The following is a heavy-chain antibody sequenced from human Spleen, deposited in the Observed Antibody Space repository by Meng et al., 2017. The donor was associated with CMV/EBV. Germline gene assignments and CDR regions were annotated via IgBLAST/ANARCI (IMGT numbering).Heavy chain of an antibody. CDR2: ISYDGSNK. V-gene: IGHV3-30-3*01. Sequence: GGSLRLSCAASRFTFNSYAMHWVRQAPGKGLEWVAVISYDGSNKYYADSVKGRFTISRDNSKNTLYLQMNSLRAEDTAVYYCARAYCSSTSCYTRLGMDVWGQGTTVTVSS. CDR3: ARAYCSSTSCYTRLGMDV. CDR1: RFTFNSYA. J-gene: IGHJ6*02. D-gene: IGHD2-2*02.